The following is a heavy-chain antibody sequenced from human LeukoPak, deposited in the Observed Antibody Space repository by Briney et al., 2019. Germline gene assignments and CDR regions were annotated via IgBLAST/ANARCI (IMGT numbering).Heavy chain of an antibody. V-gene: IGHV4-61*02. CDR3: ARDTYSLMDV. Sequence: SETLSLTCTVSGGSISSGSYYWNWIRQPAGRGLEWIGRIYSSGSTNYNPSLQSRVTISVDTSKNQFSLNLSSVTAADTAVYYCARDTYSLMDVWGKGTTVTVSS. J-gene: IGHJ6*03. CDR1: GGSISSGSYY. D-gene: IGHD4-11*01. CDR2: IYSSGST.